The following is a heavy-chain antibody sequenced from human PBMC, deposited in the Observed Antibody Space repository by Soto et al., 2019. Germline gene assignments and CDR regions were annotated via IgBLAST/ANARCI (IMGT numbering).Heavy chain of an antibody. CDR1: GFTFSDYY. Sequence: GGSLRLSCAASGFTFSDYYMSWIRQAPGKGPEWVSYISSSSSYTNYADSVKGRFTISRDNAKNSLYLQMNSLRAEDTAVYYCARTIAAAGGRRYIDLWGRGTLVTVSS. D-gene: IGHD6-13*01. J-gene: IGHJ2*01. V-gene: IGHV3-11*03. CDR3: ARTIAAAGGRRYIDL. CDR2: ISSSSSYT.